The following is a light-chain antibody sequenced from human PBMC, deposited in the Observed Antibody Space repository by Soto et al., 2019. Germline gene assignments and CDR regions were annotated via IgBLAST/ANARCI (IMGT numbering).Light chain of an antibody. CDR1: SSNIGGGYE. Sequence: QSVLTQPPSVSGAPGQRVTISCTGSSSNIGGGYEVHWYQQVPGTAPKLLIYANRNRPSGVPDRFSGSQSGTSGSLAITGLQAEDEADYYCQSYDSSLSASVFGGGTKVTVL. CDR3: QSYDSSLSASV. V-gene: IGLV1-40*01. CDR2: ANR. J-gene: IGLJ2*01.